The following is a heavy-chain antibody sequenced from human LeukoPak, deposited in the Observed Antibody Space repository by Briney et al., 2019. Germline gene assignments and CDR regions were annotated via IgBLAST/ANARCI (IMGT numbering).Heavy chain of an antibody. J-gene: IGHJ6*02. V-gene: IGHV4-59*08. CDR1: GGSISSYY. CDR2: IYYSGST. Sequence: SETLSLTCTVSGGSISSYYWSWIRQPPGKGLEWIGYIYYSGSTNYNPSLKSRVTISVDTSKNQFSLKLSSVTAADTAVYYRARSGYGDYGMDVWGQGTTVTVSS. D-gene: IGHD4-17*01. CDR3: ARSGYGDYGMDV.